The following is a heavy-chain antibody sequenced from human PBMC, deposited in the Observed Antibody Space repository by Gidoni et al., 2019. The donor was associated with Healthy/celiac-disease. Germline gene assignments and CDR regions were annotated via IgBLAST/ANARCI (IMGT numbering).Heavy chain of an antibody. CDR2: IIPIFVTA. CDR3: ARERGLGDIVVVPAAVYYYYYGMDV. Sequence: QVHLVQSGAEGKKPGSSVKVSCKVSGGTFRSHAISWARQAPGQGLEWMGGIIPIFVTANYAQKFQGRVTITADESTSTAYMELSSLRSEDTAVYYCARERGLGDIVVVPAAVYYYYYGMDVWGQGTTVTVSS. J-gene: IGHJ6*02. D-gene: IGHD2-2*01. CDR1: GGTFRSHA. V-gene: IGHV1-69*01.